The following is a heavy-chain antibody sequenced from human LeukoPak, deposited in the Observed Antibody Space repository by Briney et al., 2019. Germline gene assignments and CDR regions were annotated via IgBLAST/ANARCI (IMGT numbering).Heavy chain of an antibody. CDR1: GYTFTTYA. D-gene: IGHD3-10*01. J-gene: IGHJ6*02. CDR2: INAANGDT. Sequence: ASVKVSCKASGYTFTTYAIHWVRQAPGQGLEWMGWINAANGDTKYSQRFQGRVTIATDTSASIAHMELSSLTSEDTAVYYCARVRMVRGVIIRIYSHYAMDVWGQGTTVTVSS. V-gene: IGHV1-3*01. CDR3: ARVRMVRGVIIRIYSHYAMDV.